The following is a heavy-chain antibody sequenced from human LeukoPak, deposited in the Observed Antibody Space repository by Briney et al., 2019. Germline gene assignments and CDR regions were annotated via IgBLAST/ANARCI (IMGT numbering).Heavy chain of an antibody. J-gene: IGHJ4*02. D-gene: IGHD6-13*01. CDR1: GGTFSSYA. Sequence: SVKVSCKASGGTFSSYAISWVRQAPGQGLEWMGGIIPIFGTANYAQKFQGRVTITADESTSAAYMELSSLRSEDTAVYYCARAGIAAAGTLDYWGQGTLVTVSS. V-gene: IGHV1-69*13. CDR2: IIPIFGTA. CDR3: ARAGIAAAGTLDY.